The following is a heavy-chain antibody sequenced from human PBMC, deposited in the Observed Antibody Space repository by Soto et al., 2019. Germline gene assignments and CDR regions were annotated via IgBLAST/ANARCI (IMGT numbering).Heavy chain of an antibody. Sequence: GGSLRLSCAASGFTFSSYWMSWVRQAPGKGLEWVANIKQDGSEKYYVDSVKGRFTISRDNAKNSLYLQMNSLRAEDTAVYYCATSKAGYSSSWSPWGQGTLVTVSS. CDR2: IKQDGSEK. J-gene: IGHJ5*02. CDR3: ATSKAGYSSSWSP. V-gene: IGHV3-7*01. D-gene: IGHD6-13*01. CDR1: GFTFSSYW.